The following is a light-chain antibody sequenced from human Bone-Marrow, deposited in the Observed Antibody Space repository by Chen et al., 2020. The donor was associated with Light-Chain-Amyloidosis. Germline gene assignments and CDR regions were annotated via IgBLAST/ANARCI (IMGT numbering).Light chain of an antibody. CDR3: SSYTVTYTLV. CDR2: EVT. V-gene: IGLV2-14*01. J-gene: IGLJ1*01. Sequence: QSALTQPTSVSGSPGQSITISCTGNSSDVGGDNHVSWYQPHPDKAPTLMIYEVTNRPSCVPYRFSCTKSDNTASLTITGLQTEDHAYYFCSSYTVTYTLVFRSWNKATVL. CDR1: SSDVGGDNH.